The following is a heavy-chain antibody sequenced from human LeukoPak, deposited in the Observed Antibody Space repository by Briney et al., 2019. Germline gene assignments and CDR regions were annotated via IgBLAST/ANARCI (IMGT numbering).Heavy chain of an antibody. J-gene: IGHJ4*02. Sequence: GGSLRPSCAASGFTFSSYSMNWVRQAPGKGLEWVSSISSSSSYIYYADSVKGRFTISRDNAKNSLYLQMNSLRAEDTAVYYCARDRSTMVRGAHYFDYWGQGTLVTVSS. CDR1: GFTFSSYS. CDR2: ISSSSSYI. V-gene: IGHV3-21*01. CDR3: ARDRSTMVRGAHYFDY. D-gene: IGHD3-10*01.